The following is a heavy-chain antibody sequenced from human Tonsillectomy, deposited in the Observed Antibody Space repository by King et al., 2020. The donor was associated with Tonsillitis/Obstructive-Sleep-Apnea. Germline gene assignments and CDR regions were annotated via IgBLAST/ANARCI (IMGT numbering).Heavy chain of an antibody. J-gene: IGHJ4*02. CDR1: GYTFTSYA. D-gene: IGHD3-3*01. CDR2: LNAGNGNT. V-gene: IGHV1-3*01. CDR3: AIPWSGYYCFDY. Sequence: VQLVQSGAEVKKPGASVKVSCKASGYTFTSYAMHWVRQAPGQRLEWMGWLNAGNGNTKYSQKFQGRVTITRDTSASTAYMELCRLRSEDTAVYYCAIPWSGYYCFDYWGQGTLVTVSS.